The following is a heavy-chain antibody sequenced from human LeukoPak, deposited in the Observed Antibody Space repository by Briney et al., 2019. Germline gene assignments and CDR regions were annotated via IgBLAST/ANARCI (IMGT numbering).Heavy chain of an antibody. CDR2: INHSGST. J-gene: IGHJ5*02. D-gene: IGHD3-10*01. CDR3: ARDGGSGSHNWFDP. Sequence: SETLSLTCAVYGGSFSGYYWSWIRQPPGKGLEWIGEINHSGSTNYNPSLKSRVTISVDTSKNQFSLKLSSVTAADTAVYYCARDGGSGSHNWFDPWGQGTLVTVSS. CDR1: GGSFSGYY. V-gene: IGHV4-34*01.